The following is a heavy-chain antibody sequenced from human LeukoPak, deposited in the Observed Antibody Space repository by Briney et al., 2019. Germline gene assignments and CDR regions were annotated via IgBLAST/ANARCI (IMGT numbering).Heavy chain of an antibody. CDR2: IYTSGST. D-gene: IGHD1-14*01. CDR3: ARLSVLPDGGYYYYYMDV. CDR1: VGSVCSYY. J-gene: IGHJ6*03. Sequence: SETLSLTCTVSVGSVCSYYWSCIPQPAGKGLEWSGRIYTSGSTNYNPSLKGRVSISVDKSKNQFSLKLSSVTAADTAVYYCARLSVLPDGGYYYYYMDVWGKGTTVTVSS. V-gene: IGHV4-4*07.